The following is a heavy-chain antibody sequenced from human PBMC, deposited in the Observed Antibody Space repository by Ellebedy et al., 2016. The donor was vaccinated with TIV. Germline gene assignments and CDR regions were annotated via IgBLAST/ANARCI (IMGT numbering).Heavy chain of an antibody. Sequence: MPSETLSLTCTVSGVSISSSSYYWGWIRQPPGKRLEWIGSIYYSGSTYYNPSLKSRVTISVDTSKNQFSLKLSSVTAADTAIYYCARDPVVAATPLDYWGQGTMVTVSS. CDR1: GVSISSSSYY. V-gene: IGHV4-39*07. CDR3: ARDPVVAATPLDY. CDR2: IYYSGST. J-gene: IGHJ4*02. D-gene: IGHD2-15*01.